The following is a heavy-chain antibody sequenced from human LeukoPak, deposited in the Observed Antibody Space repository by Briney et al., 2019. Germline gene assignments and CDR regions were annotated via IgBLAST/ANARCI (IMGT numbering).Heavy chain of an antibody. CDR3: AREDYGDYVSNFDY. CDR1: GFTFSSYA. CDR2: ISYDGSNK. Sequence: GGSLSLSCAASGFTFSSYARHWVRKAPGKGLEWVAVISYDGSNKYYADSVKGRFPISRDNSKDTLYLQMNSLRAEDTAVYYCAREDYGDYVSNFDYWGQGTLVTVSS. D-gene: IGHD4-17*01. J-gene: IGHJ4*02. V-gene: IGHV3-30-3*01.